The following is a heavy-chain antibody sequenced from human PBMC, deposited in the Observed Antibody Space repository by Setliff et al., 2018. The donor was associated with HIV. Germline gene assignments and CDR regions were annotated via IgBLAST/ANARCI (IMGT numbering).Heavy chain of an antibody. D-gene: IGHD1-26*01. CDR3: ARRGNYLGDAFDI. V-gene: IGHV3-74*01. CDR1: GFSFSSYW. J-gene: IGHJ3*02. CDR2: INNDATIT. Sequence: GGSLRLSCEASGFSFSSYWMNWVRQAPGKGLMWVSHINNDATITNYADSVKGRFTISRDNAKNTLYLQMNSLRAEDTAVYYCARRGNYLGDAFDIWGQGTMVTVSS.